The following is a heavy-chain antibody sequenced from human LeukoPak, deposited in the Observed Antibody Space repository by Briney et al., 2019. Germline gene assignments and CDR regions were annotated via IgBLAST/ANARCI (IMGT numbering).Heavy chain of an antibody. CDR1: GFTFSSYA. V-gene: IGHV3-30-3*01. CDR3: ARTPIAARQIDY. J-gene: IGHJ4*02. CDR2: ISYDGSNK. Sequence: GRSLRLSCAASGFTFSSYAMHWVRQAPGKGLEWVAVISYDGSNKYYADSVKGRFTISRDDSKNTPYLQMNSLRAEDTAVYYCARTPIAARQIDYWGQGTLVTVSS. D-gene: IGHD6-6*01.